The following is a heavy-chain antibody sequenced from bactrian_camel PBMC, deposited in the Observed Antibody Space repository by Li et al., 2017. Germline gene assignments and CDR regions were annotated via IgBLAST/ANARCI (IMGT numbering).Heavy chain of an antibody. Sequence: HVQLVESGGGSVQAVGSLTLSCAASIDTTINRCMAWFRQAPGKEREGVAFVYFGGGSTYYADSVKGRFTISQDKGKNTVYLLMNSLKPEDTAMYYCAARGPYCYTKLSVRDFTYWGQGTQVTVS. CDR2: VYFGGGST. CDR3: AARGPYCYTKLSVRDFTY. V-gene: IGHV3S60*01. CDR1: IDTTINRC. J-gene: IGHJ6*01. D-gene: IGHD2*01.